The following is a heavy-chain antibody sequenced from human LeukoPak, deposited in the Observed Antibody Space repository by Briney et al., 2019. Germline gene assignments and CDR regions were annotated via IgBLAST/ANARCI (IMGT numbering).Heavy chain of an antibody. CDR1: GGSISSGGYY. V-gene: IGHV4-31*03. J-gene: IGHJ5*02. D-gene: IGHD2-2*01. Sequence: NPSETLSLTCTVSGGSISSGGYYWSWIRQHPGKGLEWIGYIYYSGSTYYNPSLKSRVTISVDTSKDQFSLKLSSVTAADTAVYYCARDYCSSTSCIGGMFDPWGQGTLVTVSS. CDR3: ARDYCSSTSCIGGMFDP. CDR2: IYYSGST.